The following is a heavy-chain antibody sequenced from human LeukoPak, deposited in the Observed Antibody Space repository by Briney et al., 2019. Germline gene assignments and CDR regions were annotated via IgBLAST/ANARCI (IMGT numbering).Heavy chain of an antibody. V-gene: IGHV6-1*01. Sequence: SQTLSLTCALSGDSVSSNSASWNWIRQSPSRGLKWLGKTLYRSKWYNDYAVSVKSRITINPDTSKNQFSLQLNSVTPEDTAVYYCARSHYYGMDVWGQGTTVTVAS. CDR1: GDSVSSNSAS. J-gene: IGHJ6*02. CDR2: TLYRSKWYN. CDR3: ARSHYYGMDV.